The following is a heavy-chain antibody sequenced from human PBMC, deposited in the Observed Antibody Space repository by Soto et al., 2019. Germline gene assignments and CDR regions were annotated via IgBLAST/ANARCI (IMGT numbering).Heavy chain of an antibody. V-gene: IGHV1-3*05. CDR2: INAGNGNT. D-gene: IGHD4-17*01. Sequence: VQLVQSGAEDRKPGASVTISCKPSGYTFTSYAVHWVRQAPGQRLEWMGWINAGNGNTKYSQRFQGRVTITWDTSASTAYMELSSLRSEDTAVYYCPRDGWDYGIDYWGQGTLVTVSS. J-gene: IGHJ4*02. CDR1: GYTFTSYA. CDR3: PRDGWDYGIDY.